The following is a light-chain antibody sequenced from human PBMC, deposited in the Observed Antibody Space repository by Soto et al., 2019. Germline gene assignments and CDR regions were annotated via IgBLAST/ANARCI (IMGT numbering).Light chain of an antibody. J-gene: IGKJ2*01. CDR3: QQYKSYSPYT. Sequence: DIQMTQSPSTLSASVGDRVTITCRASQSVTSRLAWYQQKPGKAPKLLIHEASSLESGVPSRFSGSGSGTAFTLTISSLQPDDFATYYCQQYKSYSPYTFGQGTNLEIK. CDR1: QSVTSR. CDR2: EAS. V-gene: IGKV1-5*03.